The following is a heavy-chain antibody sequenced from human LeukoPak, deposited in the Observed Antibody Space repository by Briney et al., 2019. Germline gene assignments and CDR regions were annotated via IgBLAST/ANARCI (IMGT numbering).Heavy chain of an antibody. CDR1: GFTFSRYA. D-gene: IGHD3-10*01. CDR2: ISESDGST. CDR3: AKFVNYGTYYYYYYMDV. J-gene: IGHJ6*03. Sequence: GSLRLSCAASGFTFSRYAMSWVRQAPGKGLEWVSTISESDGSTYYADSVKGRFTISRDNSKNTLYLQMNSLRAEDTAVYYCAKFVNYGTYYYYYYMDVWGKGTTVTVSS. V-gene: IGHV3-23*01.